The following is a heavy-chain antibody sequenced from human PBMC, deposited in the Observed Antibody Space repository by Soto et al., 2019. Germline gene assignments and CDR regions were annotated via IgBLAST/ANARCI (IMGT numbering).Heavy chain of an antibody. D-gene: IGHD2-2*01. V-gene: IGHV4-34*01. CDR3: ARAGCSSTSCYAHFDY. CDR1: GGSFSGYY. Sequence: SETLSLTCAVYGGSFSGYYWSWIRQPPGKGLEWIGEINHSGSTNYNPSLKSRVTISVDTSKNQFSLKLSSVTAADTAVYYCARAGCSSTSCYAHFDYWGQGTLVTVSS. J-gene: IGHJ4*02. CDR2: INHSGST.